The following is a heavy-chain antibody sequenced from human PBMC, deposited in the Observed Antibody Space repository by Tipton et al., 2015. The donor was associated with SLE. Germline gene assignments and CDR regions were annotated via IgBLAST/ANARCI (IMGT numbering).Heavy chain of an antibody. CDR3: AKGIAVWGDDAFDI. Sequence: GSLRLSCSASGFTFSSYAMHWVRQAPGKVLEYVSAISSNGGSTYYADSVKGRFTISRDNSKNTLYLQMNSLRAEDTAVYYCAKGIAVWGDDAFDIWGQGTMVTVSS. CDR2: ISSNGGST. J-gene: IGHJ3*02. V-gene: IGHV3-64*04. CDR1: GFTFSSYA. D-gene: IGHD6-19*01.